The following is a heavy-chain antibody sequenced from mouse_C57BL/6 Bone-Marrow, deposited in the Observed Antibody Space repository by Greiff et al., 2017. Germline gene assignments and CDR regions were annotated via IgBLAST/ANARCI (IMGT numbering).Heavy chain of an antibody. Sequence: VKLMESGPGLVAPSQSLSITCTVSGFSLTSYGVSWVRQPPGKGLEWLGGIGGDGSTNYHSALISRLSISKDNTKSQVFLKLISLRTDDTATYYFAKGGILAWFAYWGQGTVVTVSA. CDR3: AKGGILAWFAY. CDR1: GFSLTSYG. CDR2: IGGDGST. V-gene: IGHV2-3*01. J-gene: IGHJ3*01. D-gene: IGHD1-1*02.